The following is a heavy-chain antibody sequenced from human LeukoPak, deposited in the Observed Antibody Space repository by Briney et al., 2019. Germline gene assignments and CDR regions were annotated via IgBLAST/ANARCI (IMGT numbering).Heavy chain of an antibody. CDR3: ARHHNGGTHYFDY. D-gene: IGHD4-23*01. V-gene: IGHV4-59*08. CDR2: IYYTGGS. Sequence: SETLSLTCTVSGGSVNGYYWSWVRRPPGQGLEWVAYIYYTGGSNSNPSLKSRVTISVDTSKNQFSLKLNSVTAADTAVYYCARHHNGGTHYFDYWGQGTLVTVSS. CDR1: GGSVNGYY. J-gene: IGHJ4*02.